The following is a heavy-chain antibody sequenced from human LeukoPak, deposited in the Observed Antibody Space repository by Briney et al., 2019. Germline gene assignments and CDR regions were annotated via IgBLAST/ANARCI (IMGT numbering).Heavy chain of an antibody. CDR1: GGSISSGGYS. CDR2: IYTSGST. CDR3: ARGFPFDY. V-gene: IGHV4-61*02. J-gene: IGHJ4*02. Sequence: SETLSLTCTVSGGSISSGGYSWNWIRQPAGKGLELIGRIYTSGSTNYNPSLKSRVTISVDTSKDQFSLKLSSVTAADTAVYYCARGFPFDYWGQRTLVTVSS.